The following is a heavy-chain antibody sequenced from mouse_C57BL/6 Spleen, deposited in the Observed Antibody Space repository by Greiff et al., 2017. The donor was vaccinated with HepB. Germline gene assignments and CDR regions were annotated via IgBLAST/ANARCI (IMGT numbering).Heavy chain of an antibody. CDR3: VRVWFQRGGMYY. V-gene: IGHV1-80*01. J-gene: IGHJ4*01. CDR1: GYAFSSYW. D-gene: IGHD2-2*01. Sequence: VQLQQSGAELVKPGASVKISCKASGYAFSSYWMNWVKQRPGKGLEWIGQIYPGDGDTNYNGKFKGKATLTADKSSSTAYMQLSSLTSEDSAVYFCVRVWFQRGGMYYSGQGTSVTVSS. CDR2: IYPGDGDT.